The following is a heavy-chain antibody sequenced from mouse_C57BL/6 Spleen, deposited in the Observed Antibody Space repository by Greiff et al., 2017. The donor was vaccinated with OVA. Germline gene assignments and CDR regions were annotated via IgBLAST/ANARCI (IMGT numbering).Heavy chain of an antibody. D-gene: IGHD1-1*01. V-gene: IGHV5-4*01. CDR1: GFTFSSYA. CDR2: ISDGGSYT. J-gene: IGHJ2*01. Sequence: EVNLVESGGGLVKPGGSLKLSCAASGFTFSSYAMSWVRQTPEKRLEWVATISDGGSYTYYPDNVKGRFTISRDNAKNNLYLQMSHLKSEDTAMYYCARDGSSYYFDYWGQGTTLTVSS. CDR3: ARDGSSYYFDY.